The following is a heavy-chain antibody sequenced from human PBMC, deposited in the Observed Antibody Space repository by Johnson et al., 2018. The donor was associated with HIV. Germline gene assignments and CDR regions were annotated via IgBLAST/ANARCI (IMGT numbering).Heavy chain of an antibody. CDR1: GFTFSSYG. CDR2: IRNDGSNE. V-gene: IGHV3-30*02. D-gene: IGHD1-26*01. CDR3: AKRYSGSLRDTFDI. Sequence: QVQLVESGGGVVQPGGSLRLSCAASGFTFSSYGLHWVRQAPGKGLQWVAFIRNDGSNEYYADSVKGRFTISRDNSKNTLYLQMNSLRAEDTAVYYCAKRYSGSLRDTFDIWGQGTMVTVSS. J-gene: IGHJ3*02.